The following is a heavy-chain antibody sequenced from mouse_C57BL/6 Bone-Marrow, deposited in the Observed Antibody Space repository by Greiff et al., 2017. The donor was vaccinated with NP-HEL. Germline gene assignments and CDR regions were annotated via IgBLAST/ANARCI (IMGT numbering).Heavy chain of an antibody. J-gene: IGHJ2*01. V-gene: IGHV1-19*01. D-gene: IGHD2-4*01. CDR1: GYTFTDYY. CDR3: ERSYDYDFDY. CDR2: INPYNGGT. Sequence: EVQLQQSGPVLVKPGASVKMSCKASGYTFTDYYMNWVKQSHGKSLEWIGVINPYNGGTSYNQKFKGKATLTVDKSSSTAYMELNSLTSEDSAVYYCERSYDYDFDYWGQGTTLTVSS.